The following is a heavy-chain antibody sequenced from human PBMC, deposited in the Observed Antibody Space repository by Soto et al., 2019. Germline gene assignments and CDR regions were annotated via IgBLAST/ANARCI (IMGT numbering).Heavy chain of an antibody. CDR2: LRGSGTST. J-gene: IGHJ4*02. CDR3: AKATTNGGWFNPFDS. D-gene: IGHD6-19*01. CDR1: GFSFVNYA. V-gene: IGHV3-23*01. Sequence: GGSLRLSCAASGFSFVNYAMNWVRQAPGKGVEWVSGLRGSGTSTYYADSVKGRFTISRDNSRDTLFLQMNSLTADDTAVYYCAKATTNGGWFNPFDSWGQGALVTVSS.